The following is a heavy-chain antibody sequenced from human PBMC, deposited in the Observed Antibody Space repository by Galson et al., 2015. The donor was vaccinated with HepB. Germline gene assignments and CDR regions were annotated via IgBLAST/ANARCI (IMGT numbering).Heavy chain of an antibody. V-gene: IGHV1-8*01. CDR2: MNPNSGNT. CDR1: GYTFTSYD. D-gene: IGHD2-2*01. CDR3: ARGSQDIVVVPAAMERPFDY. Sequence: SVKVSCKASGYTFTSYDINWVRQATGQGLEWMGWMNPNSGNTGYAQKFQGRVTMTRNTSISTAYMELSSLRSEDTAVYYCARGSQDIVVVPAAMERPFDYWGQGTPVTVSS. J-gene: IGHJ4*02.